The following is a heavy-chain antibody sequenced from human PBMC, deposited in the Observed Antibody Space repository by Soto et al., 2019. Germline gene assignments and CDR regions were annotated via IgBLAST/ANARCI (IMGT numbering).Heavy chain of an antibody. V-gene: IGHV1-46*01. CDR2: INPSGGRT. Sequence: ASVKVSCKACGYILSSYNMHWVRQAPGQGLEWMGMINPSGGRTSYAQKFHDRVTMTRDTSTNTVYMELSGLRSDVTPVYYCARTYCAADFPRRDVDHRGQ. CDR1: GYILSSYN. CDR3: ARTYCAADFPRRDVDH. D-gene: IGHD2-21*02. J-gene: IGHJ4*02.